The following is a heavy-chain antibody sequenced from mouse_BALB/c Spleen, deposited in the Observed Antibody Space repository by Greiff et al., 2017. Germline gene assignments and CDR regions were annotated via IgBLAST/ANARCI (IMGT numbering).Heavy chain of an antibody. CDR3: ARRDSFAY. CDR2: IDPANGNT. CDR1: GFNIKDTY. Sequence: EVKLVESGAELVKPGASVKLSCTASGFNIKDTYMHWVKQRPEQGLEWIGRIDPANGNTKYDPKFQGKATITADTSSNTAYLQLSSLTSEDTAVYYCARRDSFAYWGQGTLVTVSA. V-gene: IGHV14-3*02. J-gene: IGHJ3*01.